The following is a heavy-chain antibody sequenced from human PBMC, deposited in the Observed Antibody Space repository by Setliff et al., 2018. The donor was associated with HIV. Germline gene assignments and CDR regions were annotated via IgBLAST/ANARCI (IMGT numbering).Heavy chain of an antibody. CDR2: IANDGST. J-gene: IGHJ4*02. CDR3: TRHLPVYYGSGVSYYFDY. D-gene: IGHD3-10*01. Sequence: SETLSLTCNVSGDSISRYYWSWIRQPPGKGLEWTGCIANDGSTNYNPPLKSRLSISVDTSKNQVSLKLTSVTAADTAVYYCTRHLPVYYGSGVSYYFDYWGQGTLVTVSS. CDR1: GDSISRYY. V-gene: IGHV4-59*08.